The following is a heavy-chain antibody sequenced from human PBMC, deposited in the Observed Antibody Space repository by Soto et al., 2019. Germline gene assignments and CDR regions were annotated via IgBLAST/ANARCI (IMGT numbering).Heavy chain of an antibody. V-gene: IGHV3-11*06. J-gene: IGHJ4*02. CDR3: AKEYGRLDY. CDR1: GFTCSDYY. CDR2: ISSSSGYT. D-gene: IGHD4-17*01. Sequence: GGSLRLSCAASGFTCSDYYMSWIRQAPGKGLEWVSYISSSSGYTNYADSVKGRFTISRDNAKNSLYLQMNSLRAEDTAVYYCAKEYGRLDYWGQGTLVTVSS.